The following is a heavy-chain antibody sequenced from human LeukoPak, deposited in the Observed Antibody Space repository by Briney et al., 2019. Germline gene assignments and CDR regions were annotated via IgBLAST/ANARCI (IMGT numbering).Heavy chain of an antibody. CDR2: IYSGGST. V-gene: IGHV3-53*01. Sequence: GGSLRLSCAASGFTVSSNYMSWVRQAPGKGLEWVSVIYSGGSTYYADSVKGRSTISRDNSKNTLYLQMNSLRAEDTAAYYCARVAGGFGVVIQYYFDYWGQGTLVTVSS. CDR1: GFTVSSNY. J-gene: IGHJ4*02. CDR3: ARVAGGFGVVIQYYFDY. D-gene: IGHD3-3*01.